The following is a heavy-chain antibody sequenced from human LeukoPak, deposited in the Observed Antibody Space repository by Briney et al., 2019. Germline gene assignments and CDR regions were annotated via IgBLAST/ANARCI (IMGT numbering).Heavy chain of an antibody. V-gene: IGHV3-23*01. Sequence: GGSLRLSCRASGFTFSDSAMTWVRQAPGKGLEWVSVISTSGANTYYADSVKGRFTISRDNSKNTLYLQVNSLRAEDTAVYYCAKGGAAARPFDYWGQGTLVTVSS. CDR3: AKGGAAARPFDY. J-gene: IGHJ4*02. CDR1: GFTFSDSA. D-gene: IGHD6-6*01. CDR2: ISTSGANT.